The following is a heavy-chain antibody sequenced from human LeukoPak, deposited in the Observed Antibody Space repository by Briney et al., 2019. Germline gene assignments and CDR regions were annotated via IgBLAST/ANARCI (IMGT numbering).Heavy chain of an antibody. Sequence: GVSLRLSCAASGFTFSSHGMHWVRQAPGKGLEWVAFIRYDGSNKYYADSVKGRFTISRDNSKNTLYLQMNSLRAEDTAVYYCAKDSGYDFDYWGQGTLVTVSS. J-gene: IGHJ4*02. CDR3: AKDSGYDFDY. CDR1: GFTFSSHG. CDR2: IRYDGSNK. V-gene: IGHV3-30*02. D-gene: IGHD5-12*01.